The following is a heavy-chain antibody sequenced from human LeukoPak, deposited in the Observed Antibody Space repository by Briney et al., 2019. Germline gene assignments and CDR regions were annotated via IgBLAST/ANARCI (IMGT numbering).Heavy chain of an antibody. CDR3: AKSWEYSGYGINDYYFDY. Sequence: RTGGSLRLSCAASGFTFSSYAMSWVRQAPGKGQEWVSAISGSGGSTYYADSVKGRFTISRDNSKNTLYLQMNSLRAQDTAVYYCAKSWEYSGYGINDYYFDYWGQGTLVTVSS. CDR2: ISGSGGST. V-gene: IGHV3-23*01. CDR1: GFTFSSYA. D-gene: IGHD5-12*01. J-gene: IGHJ4*02.